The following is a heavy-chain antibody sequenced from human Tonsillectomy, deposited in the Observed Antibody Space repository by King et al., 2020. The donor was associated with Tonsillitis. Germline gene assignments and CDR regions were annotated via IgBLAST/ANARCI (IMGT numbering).Heavy chain of an antibody. CDR1: GYIFTGYY. V-gene: IGHV1-2*02. D-gene: IGHD3-22*01. CDR2: INPNSGGT. Sequence: QLVQSGAEVKKPGASVKVSCKASGYIFTGYYLHWVRRAPGQGLEWMGWINPNSGGTNYAQKFQGRVTMTRDTSISTAYMELSRMSSDDTAVYYCARENYFYDTSGYWGNDYWGQGTLVTVSS. CDR3: ARENYFYDTSGYWGNDY. J-gene: IGHJ4*02.